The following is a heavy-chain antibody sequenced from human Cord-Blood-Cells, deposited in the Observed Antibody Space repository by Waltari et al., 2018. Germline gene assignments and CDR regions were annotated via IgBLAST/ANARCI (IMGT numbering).Heavy chain of an antibody. Sequence: QVQLVQSGAEVKKPGSSVKVSCKASGGIFSSYAISWVRQAPGQGLEWMGGIIPIFGTANYAQKFQGRVTITADESTSTAYMELSSLRSEDTAVYYCASGGDDYGDYYFDYWGQGTLVTVSS. D-gene: IGHD4-17*01. V-gene: IGHV1-69*01. CDR2: IIPIFGTA. CDR3: ASGGDDYGDYYFDY. J-gene: IGHJ4*02. CDR1: GGIFSSYA.